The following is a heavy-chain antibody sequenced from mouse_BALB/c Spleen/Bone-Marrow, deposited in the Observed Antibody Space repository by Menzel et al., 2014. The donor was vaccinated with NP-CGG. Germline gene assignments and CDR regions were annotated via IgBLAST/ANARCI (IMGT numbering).Heavy chain of an antibody. D-gene: IGHD2-12*01. Sequence: VQLKESGGGLVKPGGSPKLSCAASGFTFSDYYMYWVRQTPEKRLEWVAIISDGGSYTFYPDSVKGRFTISRDNAKNSLYLQMSSLKSEDTAMYYCARDGDYSYAWFAYWGQGTLVTVSA. CDR3: ARDGDYSYAWFAY. CDR1: GFTFSDYY. J-gene: IGHJ3*01. CDR2: ISDGGSYT. V-gene: IGHV5-4*02.